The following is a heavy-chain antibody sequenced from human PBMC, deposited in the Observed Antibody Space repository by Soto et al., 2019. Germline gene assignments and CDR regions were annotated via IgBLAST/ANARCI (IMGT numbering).Heavy chain of an antibody. J-gene: IGHJ2*01. CDR2: INNGGSS. V-gene: IGHV4-34*01. CDR3: ARGRGDGYNQNWYFDL. CDR1: GGSFSGYY. Sequence: PSETLSLTCAVYGGSFSGYYWSWIRQPPGKGLEWIGEINNGGSSNYNPSLKSRGSMSVGTSNNQFSLKLTSVTAADTAVYYCARGRGDGYNQNWYFDLWGRGT. D-gene: IGHD3-10*01.